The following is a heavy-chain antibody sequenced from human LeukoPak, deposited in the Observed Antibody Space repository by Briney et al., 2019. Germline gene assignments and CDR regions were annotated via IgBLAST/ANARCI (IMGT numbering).Heavy chain of an antibody. D-gene: IGHD4-17*01. CDR2: ISGSGGST. V-gene: IGHV3-23*01. CDR3: AKVLEPTTVTLSGFDY. CDR1: GFTFSSYA. Sequence: GGSLRHSCAASGFTFSSYAMSWVRQAPGKGLEWVSAISGSGGSTYYADSVKGRFTISRDNSKNTLYLQMNSLRAEDTAVYYCAKVLEPTTVTLSGFDYWGQGTLVTVSS. J-gene: IGHJ4*02.